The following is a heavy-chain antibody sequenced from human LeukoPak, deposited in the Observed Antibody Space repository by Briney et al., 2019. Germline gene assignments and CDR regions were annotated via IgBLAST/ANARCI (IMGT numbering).Heavy chain of an antibody. CDR3: ARGHCGGDCYSGYYFDY. D-gene: IGHD2-21*02. Sequence: SETLSLTCAVYGGSFSGYYWSWIRQPPGKGLEWIGDINHSGSTNYNPSLKSRVTISVDTSKNQFSLKLSSVTAADTAVYYCARGHCGGDCYSGYYFDYWGQGTLVTVSS. CDR2: INHSGST. J-gene: IGHJ4*02. CDR1: GGSFSGYY. V-gene: IGHV4-34*01.